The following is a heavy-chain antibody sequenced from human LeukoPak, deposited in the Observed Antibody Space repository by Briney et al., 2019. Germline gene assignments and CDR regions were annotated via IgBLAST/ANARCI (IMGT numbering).Heavy chain of an antibody. J-gene: IGHJ4*02. D-gene: IGHD2-21*01. Sequence: GGSLRLSCAASGFTFSNAYMNWVRQAPGKGLEWVGRIEPKTDGETTEYAAPVKDRFSISRDDSKSMMYLQMNSLKTEDTAVYYCITPLPYSAQGGQGTLVTVSS. CDR3: ITPLPYSAQ. V-gene: IGHV3-15*07. CDR1: GFTFSNAY. CDR2: IEPKTDGETT.